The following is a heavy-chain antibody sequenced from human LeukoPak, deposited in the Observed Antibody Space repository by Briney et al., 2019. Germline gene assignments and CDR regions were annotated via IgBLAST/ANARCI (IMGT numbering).Heavy chain of an antibody. Sequence: SETLSLTCAVYGGSFSGYYWSWIRQPAGKGLEWIGRIYTSGSTNYNPSLKSRVTMSVDTSKNQFSLKLSSVTAAGTAVYYCARDQYYYGSGSYYLDYWGQGTLVTVSS. CDR2: IYTSGST. CDR1: GGSFSGYY. V-gene: IGHV4-4*07. D-gene: IGHD3-10*01. CDR3: ARDQYYYGSGSYYLDY. J-gene: IGHJ4*02.